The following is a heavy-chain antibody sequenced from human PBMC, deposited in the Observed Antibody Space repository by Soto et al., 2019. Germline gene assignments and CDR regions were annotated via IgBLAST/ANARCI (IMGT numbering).Heavy chain of an antibody. CDR1: GGSTNSRSDY. D-gene: IGHD1-26*01. Sequence: PSETLSLTCTVSGGSTNSRSDYWGWIRQPPGKGLEWIGSVYYSGSTNYNPSLKSRVTISVDTSKNQFSLKLSSVTAADTAVYYCAGSGSQLVRDDYWGQGTLVTVSS. CDR3: AGSGSQLVRDDY. CDR2: VYYSGST. V-gene: IGHV4-39*07. J-gene: IGHJ4*02.